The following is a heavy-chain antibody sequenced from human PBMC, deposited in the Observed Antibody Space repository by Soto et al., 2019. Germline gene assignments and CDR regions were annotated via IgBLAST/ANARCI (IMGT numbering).Heavy chain of an antibody. CDR2: ISYDGSKK. CDR3: AKAIENYSTGYYKPFYYFGVDV. D-gene: IGHD3-22*01. J-gene: IGHJ6*02. Sequence: GGSLRLSCAASGFTFGSYGMHWVRQAPGKGLEWVAGISYDGSKKYCGESVKGRFTISSDNSKNTLYLQMNSLRVEDTAVYYCAKAIENYSTGYYKPFYYFGVDVWGQGTTVTVSS. V-gene: IGHV3-30*18. CDR1: GFTFGSYG.